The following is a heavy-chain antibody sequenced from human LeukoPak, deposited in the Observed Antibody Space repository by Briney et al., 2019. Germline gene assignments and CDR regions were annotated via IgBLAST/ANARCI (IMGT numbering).Heavy chain of an antibody. CDR1: GYTFTGYY. Sequence: ASVKVSCKASGYTFTGYYMHWVRQAPGQGLEWMGRINPDSGGTSYAQKFQGRVTMTRDTSISTAYMELSRLRSDDTAVYYCARLYCSGGSCHDYWGQGTLVTVSS. D-gene: IGHD2-15*01. CDR2: INPDSGGT. J-gene: IGHJ4*02. V-gene: IGHV1-2*06. CDR3: ARLYCSGGSCHDY.